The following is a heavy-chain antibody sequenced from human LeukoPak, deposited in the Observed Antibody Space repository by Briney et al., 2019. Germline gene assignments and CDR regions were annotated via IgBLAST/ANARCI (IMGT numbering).Heavy chain of an antibody. CDR3: ARQVGYDGPYYMDV. CDR2: IYHSGST. V-gene: IGHV4-38-2*01. J-gene: IGHJ6*03. D-gene: IGHD2-8*02. Sequence: PSETLSLTCAVSGYSISSGYYWGWIRQPPGKGLEWIGSIYHSGSTYYNPSLKSRVTISVDTSKNQFSLKLSSVTAADTAVYYCARQVGYDGPYYMDVWGKGTTVTVFS. CDR1: GYSISSGYY.